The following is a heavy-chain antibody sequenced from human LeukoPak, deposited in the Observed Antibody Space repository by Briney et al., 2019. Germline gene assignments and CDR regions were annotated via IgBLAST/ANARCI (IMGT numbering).Heavy chain of an antibody. D-gene: IGHD3-10*01. CDR1: GFIFSTYA. CDR2: ISSSSSTI. J-gene: IGHJ3*02. CDR3: ARGLGSGRHAFNI. Sequence: GGSLRLSCAASGFIFSTYAMSWVRQAPGKGLEWVSYISSSSSTIYYADSVKGRFTISRDNAKNSLYLQMNSLRAEDTAVYYCARGLGSGRHAFNIWGQGTMVTVSS. V-gene: IGHV3-48*01.